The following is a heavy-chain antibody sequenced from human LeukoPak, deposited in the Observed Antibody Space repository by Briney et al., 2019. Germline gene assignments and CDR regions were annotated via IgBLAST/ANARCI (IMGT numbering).Heavy chain of an antibody. J-gene: IGHJ4*02. D-gene: IGHD2-15*01. V-gene: IGHV3-23*01. Sequence: GGSLRLSCAASGFTFSNHPMSGVRQAPGKGLQWVSVISGSGRTTEYADSVKSRFTISRDNSKNTLSLQMNSLRVEDTAIYYCAKNVVVKRYFDYWGQGTLITVSS. CDR3: AKNVVVKRYFDY. CDR2: ISGSGRTT. CDR1: GFTFSNHP.